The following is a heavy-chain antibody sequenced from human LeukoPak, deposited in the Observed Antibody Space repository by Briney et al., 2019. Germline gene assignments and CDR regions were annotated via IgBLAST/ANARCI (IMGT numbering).Heavy chain of an antibody. CDR2: ISYDGSNK. Sequence: PGGSLRLSCAASGFTFSSYGMHWVRQAPGKGLEWVAVISYDGSNKYYADSVKGRFTIFRDNSKNTLYLQMNSLRAEDTAVYYCAKPYYYGSGSYYFDYWGQGTLVTVSS. V-gene: IGHV3-30*18. CDR3: AKPYYYGSGSYYFDY. D-gene: IGHD3-10*01. J-gene: IGHJ4*02. CDR1: GFTFSSYG.